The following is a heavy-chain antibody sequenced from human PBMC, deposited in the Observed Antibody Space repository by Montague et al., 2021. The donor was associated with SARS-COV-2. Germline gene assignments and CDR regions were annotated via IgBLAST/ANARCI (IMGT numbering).Heavy chain of an antibody. CDR2: IYYSGST. CDR1: GGSISSYY. D-gene: IGHD3-10*01. Sequence: SETLSLTCTVSGGSISSYYWSWIRQPPGKGLEWIGYIYYSGSTHYNPSLKSRVTISVDTSKNQFSLKLSSVTAADTAVYYCARVKRADYHGLWVSAHFDYWGQGTLVTVSS. J-gene: IGHJ4*02. CDR3: ARVKRADYHGLWVSAHFDY. V-gene: IGHV4-59*01.